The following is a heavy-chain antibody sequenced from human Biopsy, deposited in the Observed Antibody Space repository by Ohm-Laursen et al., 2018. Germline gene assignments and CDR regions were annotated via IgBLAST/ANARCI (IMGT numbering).Heavy chain of an antibody. CDR2: VNPNSGNA. D-gene: IGHD3-9*01. Sequence: ATVTISCKASGYTFAGYYLHWVRQAPGHGLEWMGWVNPNSGNANYAQSFQGRLTVTRDTSISTAYMELTSLTFDDTAIYYCARVPAYPSIDGYYGLDLWGQGTTVIVSS. V-gene: IGHV1-2*02. CDR3: ARVPAYPSIDGYYGLDL. J-gene: IGHJ6*02. CDR1: GYTFAGYY.